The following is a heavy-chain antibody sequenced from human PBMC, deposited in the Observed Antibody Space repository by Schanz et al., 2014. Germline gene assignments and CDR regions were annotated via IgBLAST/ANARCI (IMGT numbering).Heavy chain of an antibody. CDR3: AKHVRSLTGNDY. Sequence: EVQLVESGGGLVQPGGSLRLSCAASGITFSGYSMSWVRQAPGKGLEWVSGINWNGGSTGYADSVKGRFTISRDNAKNSLYLQMNSLRAEDTALYYCAKHVRSLTGNDYWGQGTLVTVSS. CDR1: GITFSGYS. CDR2: INWNGGST. J-gene: IGHJ4*02. D-gene: IGHD3-9*01. V-gene: IGHV3-20*04.